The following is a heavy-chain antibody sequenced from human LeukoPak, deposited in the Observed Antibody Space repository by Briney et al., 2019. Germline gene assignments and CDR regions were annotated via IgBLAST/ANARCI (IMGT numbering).Heavy chain of an antibody. J-gene: IGHJ5*02. CDR1: GFTFSSYE. CDR2: ISSSGSTI. CDR3: ARAGYDILTGYTLYNWFDP. V-gene: IGHV3-48*03. Sequence: GGSLRLSCAASGFTFSSYEMNWVRQAPGKGLEWVSYISSSGSTIYYADSVKGRFTISRDNAKNSLYLQMNSLRAEDTAVYYCARAGYDILTGYTLYNWFDPWGQGTLVTVSS. D-gene: IGHD3-9*01.